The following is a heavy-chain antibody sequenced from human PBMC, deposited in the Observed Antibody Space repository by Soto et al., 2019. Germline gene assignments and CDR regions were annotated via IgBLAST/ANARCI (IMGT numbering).Heavy chain of an antibody. CDR1: GYTFTSYG. Sequence: SSVKVSCKASGYTFTSYGISWVRQAPGQGLEWMGWISAYNGNTNYAQKLQGRVTMTTDTSTSTAYMELRSLSSDDTAVYYCAREGEGIAEAGTRRYYYYYGMDVWG. V-gene: IGHV1-18*01. J-gene: IGHJ6*02. D-gene: IGHD6-13*01. CDR2: ISAYNGNT. CDR3: AREGEGIAEAGTRRYYYYYGMDV.